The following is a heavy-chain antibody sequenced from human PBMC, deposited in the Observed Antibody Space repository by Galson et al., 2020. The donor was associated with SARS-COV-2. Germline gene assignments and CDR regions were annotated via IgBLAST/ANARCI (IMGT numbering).Heavy chain of an antibody. CDR3: ARNWNRYFDY. Sequence: GESLKISCVASGFTFSNHWMNWVRQTPGKGLEWVANIKQDGSETHYMDSVKGRFTISRDNAQNSLYLEMNSLRAEDTAVYYCARNWNRYFDYWGQGTLGAVSS. V-gene: IGHV3-7*04. CDR2: IKQDGSET. CDR1: GFTFSNHW. D-gene: IGHD1-1*01. J-gene: IGHJ4*02.